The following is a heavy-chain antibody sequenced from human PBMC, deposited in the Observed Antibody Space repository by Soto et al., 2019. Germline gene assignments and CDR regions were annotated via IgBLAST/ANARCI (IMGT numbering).Heavy chain of an antibody. D-gene: IGHD5-18*01. CDR2: MNPNSGNT. Sequence: QVQLVQSGAEVKKPGASVKVSCKASGYTFTSYDINWVRQATGQGLEWMGWMNPNSGNTGYAQKFQGRVTMTRNTSISTAYMELSSLRSEDTAVYYCARGDYVDTAMVLGRCFDYWGQGTLVTVSS. CDR3: ARGDYVDTAMVLGRCFDY. CDR1: GYTFTSYD. J-gene: IGHJ4*02. V-gene: IGHV1-8*01.